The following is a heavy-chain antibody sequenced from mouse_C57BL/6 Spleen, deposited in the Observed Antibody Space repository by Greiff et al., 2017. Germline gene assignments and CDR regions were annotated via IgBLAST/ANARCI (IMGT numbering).Heavy chain of an antibody. Sequence: VQLQQSGPGLVQPSQSLSITCTVSGFSLTSYGVHWVRQSPGKGLEWLGVIWSGGSTDYNAAFISRLSISKDNSKSQVFFKMNSLQADDTAIYYCASNLYDYDERAFDYWGQGTTLTVSS. CDR1: GFSLTSYG. CDR2: IWSGGST. J-gene: IGHJ2*01. V-gene: IGHV2-2*01. D-gene: IGHD2-4*01. CDR3: ASNLYDYDERAFDY.